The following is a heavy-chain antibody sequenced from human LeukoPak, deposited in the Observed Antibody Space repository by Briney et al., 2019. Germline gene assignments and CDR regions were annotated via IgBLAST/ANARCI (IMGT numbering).Heavy chain of an antibody. Sequence: GGSLRLSCAASGFTFSNYWMTWVRQAPGKGLEWVAHINQDGSEEHYMDSAKARFTISRDNAKNSLSLQMNSVRAEDTAVYYCVRDGGVSGYDLLDYWGQGTLVTVSS. D-gene: IGHD5-12*01. CDR2: INQDGSEE. J-gene: IGHJ4*02. CDR1: GFTFSNYW. CDR3: VRDGGVSGYDLLDY. V-gene: IGHV3-7*01.